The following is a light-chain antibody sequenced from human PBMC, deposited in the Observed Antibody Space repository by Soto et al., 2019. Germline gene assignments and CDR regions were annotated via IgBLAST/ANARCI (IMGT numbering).Light chain of an antibody. CDR3: QHSPTDWT. CDR1: ESIDNW. J-gene: IGKJ1*01. V-gene: IGKV1-5*01. CDR2: AAS. Sequence: THISHAPASLAASGLDTVTITCRASESIDNWLAWYQQKPGKAPKLLIFAASTLVRGVPSRFSGRGSGTEFTLPTRRPHGDDYATFYCQHSPTDWTFGQGTKVDIK.